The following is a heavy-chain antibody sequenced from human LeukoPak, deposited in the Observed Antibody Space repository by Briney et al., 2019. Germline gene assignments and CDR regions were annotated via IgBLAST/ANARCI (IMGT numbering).Heavy chain of an antibody. CDR1: GFTFSSYG. V-gene: IGHV3-30*18. Sequence: PGRSLRLSCAASGFTFSSYGMHWVRQAPGKGLEWVAVISYDGSNKYYADSVKGRFTISRDNSKNTLYLQMNSLRAEDTALYYCANMGKLTGRRWDAFDIWGQGTMVTVSS. J-gene: IGHJ3*02. CDR3: ANMGKLTGRRWDAFDI. CDR2: ISYDGSNK. D-gene: IGHD4-23*01.